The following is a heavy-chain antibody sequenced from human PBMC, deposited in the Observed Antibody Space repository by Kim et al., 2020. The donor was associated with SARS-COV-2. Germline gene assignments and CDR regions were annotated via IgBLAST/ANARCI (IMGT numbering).Heavy chain of an antibody. Sequence: SETLSLTCAVSGVSVSSGSYFWTWIRQPPGKGLEWIGYVFYSGSTNYNPSFRGRLTMSVDTSKSQFSLNLGSVTAADTAVYYCATTDSGSLTGGYYDSWGQGALVIVSS. V-gene: IGHV4-61*01. CDR1: GVSVSSGSYF. CDR2: VFYSGST. CDR3: ATTDSGSLTGGYYDS. J-gene: IGHJ4*02. D-gene: IGHD1-26*01.